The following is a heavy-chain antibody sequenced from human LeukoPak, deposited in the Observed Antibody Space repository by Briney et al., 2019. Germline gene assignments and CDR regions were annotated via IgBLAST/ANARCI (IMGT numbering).Heavy chain of an antibody. CDR1: GGSFSGYY. CDR2: INHSGST. D-gene: IGHD7-27*01. Sequence: PSETLSLTCAVYGGSFSGYYWSWIRQPPGKGLEWIGEINHSGSTNYNPSLKSRVTISVDTSKNQFSLKLSSVTAADTAVYYCAREEQLGRAWFDPWGQGTLVTVSS. J-gene: IGHJ5*02. CDR3: AREEQLGRAWFDP. V-gene: IGHV4-34*01.